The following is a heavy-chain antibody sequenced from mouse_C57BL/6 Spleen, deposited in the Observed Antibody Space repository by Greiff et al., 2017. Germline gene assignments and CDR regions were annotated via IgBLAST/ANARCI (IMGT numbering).Heavy chain of an antibody. CDR1: GYSITSGYY. Sequence: DVKLQESGPGLVKPSQSLSLTCSVTGYSITSGYYWNWIRQFPGNKLEWMGYISYDGSNNYNPSLKNRISITRDTSKNQFFLKLNSVTTEDTATYYCAREYYYGSSPYYFDYWGQGTTLTVSS. CDR2: ISYDGSN. J-gene: IGHJ2*01. D-gene: IGHD1-1*01. V-gene: IGHV3-6*01. CDR3: AREYYYGSSPYYFDY.